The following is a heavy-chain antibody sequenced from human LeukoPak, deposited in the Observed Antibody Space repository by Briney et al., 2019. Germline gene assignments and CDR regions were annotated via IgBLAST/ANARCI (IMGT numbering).Heavy chain of an antibody. Sequence: PGGSLRLSCAASGFTFSRYWMSWVRQAPGEGLEWVANIKQGGSEKHYVDSVKGRFTISRDNAKNSLYLQMNSLRAEDTAVYYCVVGAAEDWFDPWGQGILVTVSS. J-gene: IGHJ5*02. CDR2: IKQGGSEK. V-gene: IGHV3-7*02. CDR1: GFTFSRYW. CDR3: VVGAAEDWFDP. D-gene: IGHD3-16*01.